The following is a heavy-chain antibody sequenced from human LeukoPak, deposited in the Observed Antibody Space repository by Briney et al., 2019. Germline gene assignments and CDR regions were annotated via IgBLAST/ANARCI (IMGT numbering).Heavy chain of an antibody. V-gene: IGHV3-30*03. CDR1: GVTFSNYG. Sequence: GGCLRLSCAASGVTFSNYGMHWVRQAPGKGLEWVALISSNGNDKLYGDSVKGRFTISRDDSKSTLYLQMNSLRVEDTAVYYCTTKVIRGNSGDDYDNWGQGTLVTVSS. J-gene: IGHJ4*02. CDR3: TTKVIRGNSGDDYDN. CDR2: ISSNGNDK. D-gene: IGHD5-12*01.